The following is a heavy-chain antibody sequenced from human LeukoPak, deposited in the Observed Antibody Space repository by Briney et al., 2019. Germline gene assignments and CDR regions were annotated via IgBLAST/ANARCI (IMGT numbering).Heavy chain of an antibody. CDR3: AKELAAAGYYGMDV. D-gene: IGHD6-13*01. V-gene: IGHV3-30*18. CDR2: ISYDGSNK. CDR1: GFTFSSYG. J-gene: IGHJ6*02. Sequence: PGGSPRLSCAASGFTFSSYGMHWVRQAPGKGLEWVAVISYDGSNKYYADSVKGRFTISRDNSKNTLYLQMNSLRAEDTAVYYCAKELAAAGYYGMDVWGQGTTVTVSS.